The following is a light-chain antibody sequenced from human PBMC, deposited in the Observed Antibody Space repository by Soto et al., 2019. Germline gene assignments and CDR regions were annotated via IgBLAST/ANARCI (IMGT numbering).Light chain of an antibody. Sequence: AIQLTQSPSSLSASVGDRVAITCRASQDISSALAWYQQRPGKAPKLLIYDASSLESGVPARFSGSGSGSDFALTISSLQPEDFATYYCQQFNSYPLTFGQGTRVEIK. V-gene: IGKV1-13*02. J-gene: IGKJ1*01. CDR1: QDISSA. CDR2: DAS. CDR3: QQFNSYPLT.